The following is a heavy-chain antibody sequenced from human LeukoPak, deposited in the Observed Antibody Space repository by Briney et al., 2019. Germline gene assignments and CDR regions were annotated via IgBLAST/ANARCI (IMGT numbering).Heavy chain of an antibody. Sequence: SQTLSLTCTVSGVSISSGDYYWSWIRQPPGKGLEWIGYIYYSGSTNYNPSLKSRVTISIDTSKKQFSLKLSSVTAADTAVYYCARDLSLDYWGQGTLVTVSS. CDR1: GVSISSGDYY. CDR2: IYYSGST. CDR3: ARDLSLDY. J-gene: IGHJ4*02. V-gene: IGHV4-61*08.